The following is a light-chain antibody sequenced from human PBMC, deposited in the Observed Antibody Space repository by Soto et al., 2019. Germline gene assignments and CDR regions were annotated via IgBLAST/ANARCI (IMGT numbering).Light chain of an antibody. V-gene: IGLV1-40*01. CDR2: AVT. CDR1: SSNIGAGYD. J-gene: IGLJ3*02. CDR3: QSFDSSLSGWV. Sequence: QSVLTQPPSVSGAPGQRATISCTGSSSNIGAGYDVHWYQQLPGTAPKLLIAAVTSRPSGVPDRFSGSKSGTSAYLAITGLQAEDESDYYCQSFDSSLSGWVFGGVTQLTVL.